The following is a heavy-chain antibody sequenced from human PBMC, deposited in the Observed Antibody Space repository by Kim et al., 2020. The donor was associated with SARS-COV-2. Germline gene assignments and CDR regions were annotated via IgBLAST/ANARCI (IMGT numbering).Heavy chain of an antibody. Sequence: SVKDSCKASGGTYSSYAFSWVRQAPGQGLEWMGGIIPIFGTTDYAQKFQGSVTITAHESTSTAYMELSSLRPEDTAVYYCARGGTSSYYYYGIDVWGRG. CDR2: IIPIFGTT. J-gene: IGHJ6*02. D-gene: IGHD6-6*01. CDR1: GGTYSSYA. V-gene: IGHV1-69*13. CDR3: ARGGTSSYYYYGIDV.